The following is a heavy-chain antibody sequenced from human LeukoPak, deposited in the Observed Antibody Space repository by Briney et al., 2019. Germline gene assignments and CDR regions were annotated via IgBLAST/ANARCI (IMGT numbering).Heavy chain of an antibody. Sequence: PGGSLRLSCSASGFTFSSYAMHWVRQAPGKGLEYVSAISSNGGSTYYANSVKGRFTISRDNSKNTLYLQMGSLRAEDMAVYYCARVSAAFDIWGQGTMVTVSS. CDR3: ARVSAAFDI. CDR2: ISSNGGST. V-gene: IGHV3-64*01. D-gene: IGHD3-16*02. J-gene: IGHJ3*02. CDR1: GFTFSSYA.